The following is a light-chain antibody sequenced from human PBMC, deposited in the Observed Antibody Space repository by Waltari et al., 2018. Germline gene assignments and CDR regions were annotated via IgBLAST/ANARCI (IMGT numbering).Light chain of an antibody. V-gene: IGKV1-17*03. Sequence: DIQMTQSPSAMSASVGDRVTITCRASQGITNYLAWFQQVPWKVPKRLIYAASSLQSGVPSRFSGSGSGTEFTLTINGLQPEDFATYYCLQHNSYPYTFGQGTKLEIK. CDR1: QGITNY. J-gene: IGKJ2*01. CDR2: AAS. CDR3: LQHNSYPYT.